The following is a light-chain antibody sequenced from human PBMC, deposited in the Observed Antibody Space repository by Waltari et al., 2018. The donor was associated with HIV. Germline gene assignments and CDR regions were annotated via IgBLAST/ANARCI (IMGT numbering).Light chain of an antibody. CDR3: QQHGTSVT. V-gene: IGKV3-20*01. CDR1: QSVGSNY. J-gene: IGKJ1*01. Sequence: EIVLTQFPGTLSLSPGERAALSCRASQSVGSNYLSWYQQKLGQAPRLLIYGASSRATVIPDRFSASGSGTDFTLTISRLEPEDFAVYYCQQHGTSVTFGQGTKVEI. CDR2: GAS.